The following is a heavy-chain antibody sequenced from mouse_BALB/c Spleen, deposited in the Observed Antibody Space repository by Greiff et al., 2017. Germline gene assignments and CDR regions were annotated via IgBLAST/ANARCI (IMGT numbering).Heavy chain of an antibody. CDR1: GYTFTDYN. CDR2: IYPYNGGT. J-gene: IGHJ2*01. D-gene: IGHD4-1*01. V-gene: IGHV1S29*02. CDR3: ARLGTGNYFDY. Sequence: VQLKESGPELVKPGASVKISCKASGYTFTDYNMHWVKQSHGKSLEWIGYIYPYNGGTGYNQKFKSKATLTVDNSSSTAYMELRSLTSEDSAVYYCARLGTGNYFDYWGQGTTLTVSS.